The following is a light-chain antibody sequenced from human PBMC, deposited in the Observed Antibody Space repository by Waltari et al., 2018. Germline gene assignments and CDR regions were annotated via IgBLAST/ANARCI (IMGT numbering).Light chain of an antibody. CDR1: PSIRNW. V-gene: IGKV1-5*03. Sequence: DIQMTQSPSTLSASVGDRVTITCRASPSIRNWLAWYQQKPGKAPNLLIYKASTLESGVPSRFSGSGSGTEFTLTISSLQPDDFATYYCQQYNSNSRTFGQGTKLESK. CDR3: QQYNSNSRT. CDR2: KAS. J-gene: IGKJ2*01.